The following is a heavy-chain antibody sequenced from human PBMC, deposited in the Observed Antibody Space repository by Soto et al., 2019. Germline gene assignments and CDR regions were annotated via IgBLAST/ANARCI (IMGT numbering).Heavy chain of an antibody. CDR3: ARRLTGRTTGDWFDP. D-gene: IGHD1-1*01. CDR1: GFVFSDYY. J-gene: IGHJ5*02. CDR2: ISSGGAVS. V-gene: IGHV3-11*01. Sequence: VQLVESGGGLVKPGGSLRLSCAASGFVFSDYYMTWIRQAPGKALEWVSDISSGGAVSNFADSVRGRFTISRDNTNNSLYLQMNNLIAEDTAIYYCARRLTGRTTGDWFDPWGQGTLVTVSS.